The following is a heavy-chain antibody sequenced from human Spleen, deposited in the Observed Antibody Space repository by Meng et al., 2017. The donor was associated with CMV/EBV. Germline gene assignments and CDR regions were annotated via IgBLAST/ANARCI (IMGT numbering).Heavy chain of an antibody. V-gene: IGHV3-48*04. J-gene: IGHJ5*02. CDR2: ISSSSTII. D-gene: IGHD3-22*01. CDR1: GFTFRTYS. CDR3: ARGYHDREFRS. Sequence: GGSLRLSCAASGFTFRTYSMNWVRQAPGKGLEWVSYISSSSTIIYYADSVKGRFTISRDNAKNSLYLQMNSLRAEDTAEYFCARGYHDREFRSWGKGTLVTVSS.